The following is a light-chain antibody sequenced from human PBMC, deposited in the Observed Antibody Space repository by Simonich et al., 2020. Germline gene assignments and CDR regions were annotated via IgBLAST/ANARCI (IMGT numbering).Light chain of an antibody. CDR1: QSVLYSSNNKNY. V-gene: IGKV4-1*01. J-gene: IGKJ1*01. CDR3: HQYYSTPWT. CDR2: WAS. Sequence: DIVMTQSPDSLAVSLGERATINCKSSQSVLYSSNNKNYLAWYQQTPGQPPKLLIYWASTRESGVPDRFSWSGSGTDFTLTISSLQAEDVAVYYCHQYYSTPWTFGQGTKVEIK.